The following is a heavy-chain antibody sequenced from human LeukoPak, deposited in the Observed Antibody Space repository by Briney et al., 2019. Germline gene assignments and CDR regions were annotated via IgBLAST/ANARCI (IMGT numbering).Heavy chain of an antibody. D-gene: IGHD6-13*01. CDR1: GFTFSSYS. Sequence: GGSLRLSCGASGFTFSSYSMNWVRQAPGKGLEWVSYISPRSNYIHYADSVKGRFTISRDNAKDSLYLHMNSLRDEDTAVYYCARAAYSSSPDYWGQGTLVTVSS. CDR3: ARAAYSSSPDY. CDR2: ISPRSNYI. V-gene: IGHV3-48*02. J-gene: IGHJ4*02.